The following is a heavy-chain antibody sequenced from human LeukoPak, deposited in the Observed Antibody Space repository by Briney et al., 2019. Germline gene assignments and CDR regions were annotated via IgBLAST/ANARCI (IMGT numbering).Heavy chain of an antibody. CDR2: IKTDGSAK. J-gene: IGHJ4*02. CDR3: ARDPESQKGRDGLDY. V-gene: IGHV3-7*01. CDR1: GFTFDDHG. Sequence: QPGGSLRLSCAASGFTFDDHGMSWVRQAPGKGLEWVASIKTDGSAKYCVDSLKGRFTISRDNAKNSLYLQMNNLRAEDTAVYYCARDPESQKGRDGLDYWGQGSLVTVAS. D-gene: IGHD1-14*01.